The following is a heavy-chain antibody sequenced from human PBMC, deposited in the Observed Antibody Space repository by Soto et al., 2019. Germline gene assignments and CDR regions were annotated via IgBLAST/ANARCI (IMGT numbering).Heavy chain of an antibody. J-gene: IGHJ6*02. CDR1: GGTFSSYA. D-gene: IGHD4-17*01. V-gene: IGHV1-69*06. Sequence: SVKVSCKASGGTFSSYAISWVRQAPGQGLEWMGGIIPIFGTANYAQKFQGRVTITADKSTSTAYMELSSLRSEDTAVYYCARDLDYGEDYYYGMDVWGQGTTVTV. CDR3: ARDLDYGEDYYYGMDV. CDR2: IIPIFGTA.